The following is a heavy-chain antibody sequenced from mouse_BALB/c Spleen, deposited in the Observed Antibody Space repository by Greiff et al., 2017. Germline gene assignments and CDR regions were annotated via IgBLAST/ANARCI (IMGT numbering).Heavy chain of an antibody. Sequence: QVQLKQSGAELMKPGASVKISCKATGYTFSSYWIEWVKQRPGHGLEWIGEILPGSGSTNYNEKFKGKATFTADTSSNTAYMQLSSLTSEDSAVYYCARRITTGKVSYWGQGTLVTVSA. J-gene: IGHJ3*01. CDR3: ARRITTGKVSY. D-gene: IGHD2-4*01. V-gene: IGHV1-9*01. CDR1: GYTFSSYW. CDR2: ILPGSGST.